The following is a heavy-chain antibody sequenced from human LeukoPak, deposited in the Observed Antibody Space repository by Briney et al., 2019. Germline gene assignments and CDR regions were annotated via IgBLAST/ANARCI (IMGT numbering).Heavy chain of an antibody. V-gene: IGHV3-23*01. CDR3: ATSHYDVLTGFSWYYFDY. CDR2: ISGSGGGT. Sequence: PGGSLRLSCAASGFTFRSRAMSWVCQAPGKGLEWVSVISGSGGGTNYADSVKGRFTISRDNSKNTLYLEMNSLRAEDTALYYCATSHYDVLTGFSWYYFDYWGQGTLVTVSP. J-gene: IGHJ4*01. CDR1: GFTFRSRA. D-gene: IGHD3-9*01.